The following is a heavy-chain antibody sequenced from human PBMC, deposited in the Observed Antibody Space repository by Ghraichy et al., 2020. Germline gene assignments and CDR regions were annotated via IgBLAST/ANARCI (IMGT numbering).Heavy chain of an antibody. CDR3: ASQDVDTAMVSLSFDY. V-gene: IGHV3-33*01. CDR2: IWYDGSNK. D-gene: IGHD5-18*01. Sequence: GGSLRLSCAASGFTFSSYGMHWVRQAPGKGLEWVAVIWYDGSNKYYADSVKGRFTISRDNSKNTLYLQMNSLRAEDTAVYYCASQDVDTAMVSLSFDYWGQGTLVTVSS. CDR1: GFTFSSYG. J-gene: IGHJ4*02.